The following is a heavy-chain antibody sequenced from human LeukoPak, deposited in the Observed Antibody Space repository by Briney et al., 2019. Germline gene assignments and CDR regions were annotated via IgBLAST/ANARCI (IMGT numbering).Heavy chain of an antibody. Sequence: PGGSLRLSCAASAFNFRSYSLNWVRQAPGKGLEWVSSISSSSSFMYYADSVKGRFTISRDNAKNSLYLQMNSLRAEDTAVYYCARDLSGGYDSDFWGQGTLVTVSS. CDR1: AFNFRSYS. CDR3: ARDLSGGYDSDF. CDR2: ISSSSSFM. J-gene: IGHJ4*02. V-gene: IGHV3-21*01. D-gene: IGHD5-12*01.